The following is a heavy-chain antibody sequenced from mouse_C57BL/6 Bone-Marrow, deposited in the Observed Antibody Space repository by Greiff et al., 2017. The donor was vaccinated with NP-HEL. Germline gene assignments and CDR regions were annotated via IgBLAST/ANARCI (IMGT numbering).Heavy chain of an antibody. J-gene: IGHJ1*03. CDR1: GFSFNTYA. CDR3: VSPQNYYGSLYWYFDV. CDR2: IRSKSNNYAT. D-gene: IGHD1-1*01. V-gene: IGHV10-1*01. Sequence: EVKVVESGGGLVQPKGSLKLSCAASGFSFNTYAMNWVRQAPGKGLEWVARIRSKSNNYATYYADSVKDRFTISRDNSESMLYLQMNNLKTEDTAMYYCVSPQNYYGSLYWYFDVWGTGTTVTVSS.